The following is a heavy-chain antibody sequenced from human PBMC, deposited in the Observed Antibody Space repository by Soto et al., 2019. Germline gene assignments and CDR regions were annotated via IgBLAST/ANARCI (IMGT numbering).Heavy chain of an antibody. V-gene: IGHV1-18*01. CDR3: ARLTSSSYGDYEGY. J-gene: IGHJ4*02. CDR2: ISAYNGNT. CDR1: GYTSTSYG. Sequence: ASVKVSCKASGYTSTSYGISWVRQAPGQGLEWMGWISAYNGNTNYAQKLQGRVTMTTDTSTSTAYMELRSLRSDDTAVYYCARLTSSSYGDYEGYWGQGTLVTVSS. D-gene: IGHD4-17*01.